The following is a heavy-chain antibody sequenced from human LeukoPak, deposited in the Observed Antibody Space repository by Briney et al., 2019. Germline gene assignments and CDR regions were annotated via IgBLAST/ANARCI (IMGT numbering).Heavy chain of an antibody. V-gene: IGHV4-39*01. Sequence: KASETLSLTCAVSGGSITTTDFDWAWIRQPPGQGFEWIATISSSGKAYYYPSLMSRVTISVDTSKNQLPLDVTSVTAADTGLFYCARFKGGTGFDYWGRGILAIVS. D-gene: IGHD1-26*01. CDR3: ARFKGGTGFDY. J-gene: IGHJ4*02. CDR1: GGSITTTDFD. CDR2: ISSSGKA.